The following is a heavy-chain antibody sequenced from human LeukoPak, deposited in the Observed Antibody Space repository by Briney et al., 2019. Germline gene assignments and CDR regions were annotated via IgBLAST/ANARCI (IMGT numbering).Heavy chain of an antibody. CDR3: ARTSTSYSSGWYNY. J-gene: IGHJ4*02. Sequence: ASVKVSCKASGYTFTGYDMHWVRQAPGQGLEWMGWINPNSGGTNYAQKFQGRVTMTRDTSISTAYMELSRLRSDDTAVYYCARTSTSYSSGWYNYWGQGTLVTVSS. V-gene: IGHV1-2*02. CDR2: INPNSGGT. D-gene: IGHD6-19*01. CDR1: GYTFTGYD.